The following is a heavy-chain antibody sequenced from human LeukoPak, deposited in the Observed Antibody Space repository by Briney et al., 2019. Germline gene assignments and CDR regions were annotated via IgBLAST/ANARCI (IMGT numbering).Heavy chain of an antibody. CDR3: AKETGFYLVGYMDV. V-gene: IGHV3-23*01. D-gene: IGHD3-9*01. CDR1: GFTFSSYA. J-gene: IGHJ6*03. CDR2: ISGSGGMT. Sequence: TGGSLRLSCAASGFTFSSYAMSWVRQAPGKGLEWVSAISGSGGMTYYADSVKGRFTISRDNSKNTVYLQMNRLRAEDTAEYYCAKETGFYLVGYMDVWGKGTTVTVSS.